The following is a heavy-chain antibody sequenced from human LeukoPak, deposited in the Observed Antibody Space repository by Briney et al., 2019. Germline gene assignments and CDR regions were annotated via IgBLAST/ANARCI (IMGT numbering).Heavy chain of an antibody. CDR1: GVSISDYH. J-gene: IGHJ4*02. V-gene: IGHV4-59*01. Sequence: SETLSLTCSVSGVSISDYHWIWIRQPPAKGLEWMGYFSYSGSTRYNPSLKSRVTMSVDTSKNQFSLRLNSVAAADTAVYYCARMYSGTSYYFDFWGQGTLITVSS. D-gene: IGHD1-26*01. CDR3: ARMYSGTSYYFDF. CDR2: FSYSGST.